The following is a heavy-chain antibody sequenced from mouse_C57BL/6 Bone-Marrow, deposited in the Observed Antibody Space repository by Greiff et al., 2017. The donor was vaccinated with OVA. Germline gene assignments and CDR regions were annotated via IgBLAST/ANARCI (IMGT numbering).Heavy chain of an antibody. Sequence: VQLQQSGPELVKPGASVKIPCKASGYTFTDYNMDWVKQSHGKSLEWIGDINPNNGGTIYNQKFKGKATLTVDKSSSTAYMELRSLTSEDTAVYYCARNPFYYYGSSYCAMDYWGQGTSVTVSS. CDR1: GYTFTDYN. J-gene: IGHJ4*01. D-gene: IGHD1-1*01. V-gene: IGHV1-18*01. CDR2: INPNNGGT. CDR3: ARNPFYYYGSSYCAMDY.